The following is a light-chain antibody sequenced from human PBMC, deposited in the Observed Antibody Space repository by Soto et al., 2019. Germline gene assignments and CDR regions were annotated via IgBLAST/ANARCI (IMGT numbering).Light chain of an antibody. CDR1: QSVSSY. Sequence: EIVLTHSPATLSLSPGERATLSCRASQSVSSYLAWYQQKPGQAPRLLIYDASSRATGIPARFSGSGSGTDFTLTISSLDPEDFAVYYCQQRYNWPLITFGQGTRLEIK. J-gene: IGKJ5*01. CDR2: DAS. V-gene: IGKV3-11*01. CDR3: QQRYNWPLIT.